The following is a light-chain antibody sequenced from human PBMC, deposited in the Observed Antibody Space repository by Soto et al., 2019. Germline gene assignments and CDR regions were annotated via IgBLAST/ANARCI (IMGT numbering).Light chain of an antibody. CDR3: QQYGISPFT. J-gene: IGKJ4*01. CDR2: GAS. CDR1: QFFSSTY. Sequence: EVVLTQSPGTLSLSPGARVTLSCRSSQFFSSTYLAWYQQRPGQAPRLLIYGASSRATGIPDRFSGGGSETDFTLTISRLESEDSAVYYCQQYGISPFTFGGGTKVDIK. V-gene: IGKV3-20*01.